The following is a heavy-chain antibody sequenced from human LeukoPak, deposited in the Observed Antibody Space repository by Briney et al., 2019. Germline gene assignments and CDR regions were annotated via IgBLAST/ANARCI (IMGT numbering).Heavy chain of an antibody. CDR1: GFTFSTFW. CDR3: ARDGGGSSGYYWGLGY. Sequence: GGSLRLSCATSGFTFSTFWMHWVRQAPGKGLVWVSRINHDGSSTNYADSVKGRFTISRDNAKDTLYLQMNSLTAEDTAVYYCARDGGGSSGYYWGLGYWGQGTLVTVSS. D-gene: IGHD3-22*01. V-gene: IGHV3-74*01. J-gene: IGHJ4*02. CDR2: INHDGSST.